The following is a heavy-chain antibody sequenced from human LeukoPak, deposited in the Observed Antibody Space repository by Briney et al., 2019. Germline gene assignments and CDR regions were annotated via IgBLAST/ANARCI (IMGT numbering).Heavy chain of an antibody. V-gene: IGHV3-48*01. CDR3: ARVGARLGAFDI. CDR1: GFTFRTSG. Sequence: GGSLRLSCAASGFTFRTSGMNWVRQAPGKGLEWVSYISSSGTTISYAQSVKGRFTITRDNAQNSLTLHMNTLRADDTAVYYCARVGARLGAFDIWGQGTMVTVSS. J-gene: IGHJ3*02. D-gene: IGHD6-25*01. CDR2: ISSSGTTI.